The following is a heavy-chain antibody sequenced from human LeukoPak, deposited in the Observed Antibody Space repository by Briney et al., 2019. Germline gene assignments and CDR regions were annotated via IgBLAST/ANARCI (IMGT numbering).Heavy chain of an antibody. J-gene: IGHJ6*02. Sequence: PGRSLRLSCAASGFTFSSYAMHWVRQAPGKGLEWVAVISYDGSNKYYADSVKGRFTISRDNSKNTLYLQTNSLRAEDTAVYYCARVDYYGSGSSGYYYYGMDVWGQGTTVTVSS. V-gene: IGHV3-30-3*01. D-gene: IGHD3-10*01. CDR1: GFTFSSYA. CDR2: ISYDGSNK. CDR3: ARVDYYGSGSSGYYYYGMDV.